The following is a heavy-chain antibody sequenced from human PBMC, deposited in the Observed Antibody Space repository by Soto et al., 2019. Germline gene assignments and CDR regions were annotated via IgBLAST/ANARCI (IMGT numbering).Heavy chain of an antibody. D-gene: IGHD6-13*01. CDR2: ISGRGGST. J-gene: IGHJ4*02. CDR3: AKGRWYSRETSLDFDY. CDR1: GFTCIRYA. V-gene: IGHV3-23*01. Sequence: EVQLLESGGGLVQPGGSLRLSCAASGFTCIRYAMSWVRQATGKGLEWVSAISGRGGSTYYADSVKGRFTISRDNSKNTLYLQMNRLRAEDTAVYYCAKGRWYSRETSLDFDYWGQGTLVTVS.